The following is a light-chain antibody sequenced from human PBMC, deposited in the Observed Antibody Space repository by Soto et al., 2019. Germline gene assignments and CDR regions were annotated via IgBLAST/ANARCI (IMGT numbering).Light chain of an antibody. CDR1: QSVSSSY. J-gene: IGKJ1*01. V-gene: IGKV3-20*01. CDR3: QQDGSSPRS. CDR2: GAS. Sequence: EIVLTQSPGTLSLSPGERATLSCRASQSVSSSYLAWYQQKPGQAPRLLIYGASSRATGIPDRFSGSGSGTDFTLTISRLEPEDVAVYYCQQDGSSPRSFGQGTKVDIK.